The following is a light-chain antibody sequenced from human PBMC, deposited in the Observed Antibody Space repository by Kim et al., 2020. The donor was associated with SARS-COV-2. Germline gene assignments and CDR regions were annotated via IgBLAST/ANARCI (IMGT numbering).Light chain of an antibody. Sequence: LPAVPGERVTLSCRASQSVSRNLAWYQQKPGQAPRLLMYGASTRATGFPARFSGSGSGTEFTLTISSLQSEDFALYFCHQYEDWPTFGQGTKLEI. CDR1: QSVSRN. J-gene: IGKJ2*01. V-gene: IGKV3-15*01. CDR2: GAS. CDR3: HQYEDWPT.